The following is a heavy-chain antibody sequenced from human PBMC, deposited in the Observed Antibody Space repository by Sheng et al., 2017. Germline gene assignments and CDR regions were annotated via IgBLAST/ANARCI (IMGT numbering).Heavy chain of an antibody. CDR3: ASRRDCSSTSCFYYYYMDV. J-gene: IGHJ6*03. D-gene: IGHD2-2*01. V-gene: IGHV1-69*05. CDR2: IIPIFGTA. Sequence: QVQLVQSGAEVKKPGSSVKVSCKASGGTFSSYAISWVRQAPGQGLEWMGGIIPIFGTANYAQKFQGRVTITTDESTSTAYMELSSLRSEDTAVYYCASRRDCSSTSCFYYYYMDVWGKGTTVTVSS. CDR1: GGTFSSYA.